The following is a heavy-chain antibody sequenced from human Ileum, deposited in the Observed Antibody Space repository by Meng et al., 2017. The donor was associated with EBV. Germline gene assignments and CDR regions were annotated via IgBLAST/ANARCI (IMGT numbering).Heavy chain of an antibody. CDR3: ARESYSDSSGYYSLDY. CDR1: GGSISSSEW. D-gene: IGHD3-22*01. CDR2: IHNTEST. Sequence: QWRLQRCGTGPVKPWGNLSVTCAGSGGSISSSEWWSWARKAPGKGLEWIGEIHNTESTNYNPSLKSRVTISVDKSKNQFSLKLSSVTAADTAVYYCARESYSDSSGYYSLDYWGQGSLVTVSS. J-gene: IGHJ4*02. V-gene: IGHV4-4*02.